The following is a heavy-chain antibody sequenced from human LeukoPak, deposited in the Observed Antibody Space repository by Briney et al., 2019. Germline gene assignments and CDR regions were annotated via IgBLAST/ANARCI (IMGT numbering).Heavy chain of an antibody. CDR3: ARTTSYDFWSGYSSEMAFDI. V-gene: IGHV4-34*01. CDR1: GGSFSGYY. J-gene: IGHJ3*02. D-gene: IGHD3-3*01. CDR2: IYHSGST. Sequence: SETLSLTCAVYGGSFSGYYWSWIRQPPGKGLEWVGSIYHSGSTYYNPSLKSRVTISVDTSKNQFSLKLSSVTAADTAVYYCARTTSYDFWSGYSSEMAFDIWCQGTMVTVSS.